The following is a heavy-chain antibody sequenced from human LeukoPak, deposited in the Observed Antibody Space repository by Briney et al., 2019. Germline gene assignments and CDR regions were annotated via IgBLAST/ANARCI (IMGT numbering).Heavy chain of an antibody. CDR2: INHSGST. V-gene: IGHV4-34*01. CDR1: GGSFSGYY. CDR3: AKGQNNDY. J-gene: IGHJ4*02. Sequence: KASETLSLTCAVYGGSFSGYYWSWIRQPPGKGLEWIGEINHSGSTNYNPSLKSRVTISVDTSKNQFSLKLSSVTAADTAVYYCAKGQNNDYWGQGTLVTASS. D-gene: IGHD1/OR15-1a*01.